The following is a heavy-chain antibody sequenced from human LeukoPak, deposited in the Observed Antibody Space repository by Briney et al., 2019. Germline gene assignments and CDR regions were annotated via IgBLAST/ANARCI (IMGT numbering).Heavy chain of an antibody. Sequence: SETLSLTCTVSGGSISSYYWSWIRQPPGKGLEWIGYIYYSGSTNYNPSLKSRVIISVDTSKNQFSLKLSSVTAADTAVYYCAGPRIFFDYWGQGTLVTVSS. V-gene: IGHV4-59*01. D-gene: IGHD3-3*01. CDR1: GGSISSYY. J-gene: IGHJ4*02. CDR3: AGPRIFFDY. CDR2: IYYSGST.